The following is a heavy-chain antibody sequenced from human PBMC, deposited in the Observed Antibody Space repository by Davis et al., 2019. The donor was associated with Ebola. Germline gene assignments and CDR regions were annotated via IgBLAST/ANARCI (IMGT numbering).Heavy chain of an antibody. CDR3: ARIVKYCIDAVCQNWFDP. J-gene: IGHJ5*02. CDR2: ISYSGST. D-gene: IGHD2-8*01. CDR1: GDSISSSKW. V-gene: IGHV4-28*01. Sequence: SETLSLTCVVSGDSISSSKWWPWVRQPPGKGLEWIGFISYSGSTNYNPSLKSRVTMSVDTSKNQFSLNLSSVTAADTAVYYCARIVKYCIDAVCQNWFDPWGQGTLVTVSS.